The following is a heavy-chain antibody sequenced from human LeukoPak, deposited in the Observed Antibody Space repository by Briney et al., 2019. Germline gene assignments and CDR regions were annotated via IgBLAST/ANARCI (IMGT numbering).Heavy chain of an antibody. CDR2: INHSGST. V-gene: IGHV4-34*01. CDR1: GGSFSGYY. Sequence: SETLSLTCAVYGGSFSGYYWSWIRQPPGKGLEWIGEINHSGSTNYNPSLKSRVTISVDTSKNQFSLKLSSVTAADTAVYYCARTYGSGSYYIENWFDPWGQGTLVTVSS. D-gene: IGHD3-10*01. CDR3: ARTYGSGSYYIENWFDP. J-gene: IGHJ5*02.